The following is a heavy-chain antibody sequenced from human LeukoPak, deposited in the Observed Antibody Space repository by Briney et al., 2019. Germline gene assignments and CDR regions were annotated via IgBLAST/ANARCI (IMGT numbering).Heavy chain of an antibody. Sequence: PGGSLRLSCAASGFIFSKCGMHWVRQAPGKGLEWVADISYDGSNKNYADSVKGRFTISRDNSENTLYLQMNSLRVEDTAVYYCAKGRGAYYYYAMDVWGQGTTVTVSS. CDR1: GFIFSKCG. CDR3: AKGRGAYYYYAMDV. V-gene: IGHV3-30*18. CDR2: ISYDGSNK. D-gene: IGHD3-16*01. J-gene: IGHJ6*02.